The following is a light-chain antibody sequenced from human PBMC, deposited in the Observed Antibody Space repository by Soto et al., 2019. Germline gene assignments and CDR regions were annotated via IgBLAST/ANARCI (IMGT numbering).Light chain of an antibody. CDR2: GTS. J-gene: IGKJ3*01. V-gene: IGKV3-20*01. Sequence: EIVLTQSPGALSLSPGERATLSCRASQSVSSKYLAWYQQKPGQAPRVLIYGTSIRASGVPERFSGGGSGTDFTLTITRLEPEDFAVYYCQQYGSSLFTFGPGT. CDR1: QSVSSKY. CDR3: QQYGSSLFT.